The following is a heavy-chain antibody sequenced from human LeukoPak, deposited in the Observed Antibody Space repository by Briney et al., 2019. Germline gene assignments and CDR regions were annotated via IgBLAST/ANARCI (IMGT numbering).Heavy chain of an antibody. CDR2: IYYSGST. Sequence: PSETLSLTCSVSSGSISSDYWSWIRQPPGKGLEWIGYIYYSGSTNYNPSLKSRVTISVDTSKTQFSPKLNSVTAADTAVYYCARGDNYYHYYMDVWGKGTTVTVSS. D-gene: IGHD3-9*01. CDR1: SGSISSDY. J-gene: IGHJ6*03. V-gene: IGHV4-59*01. CDR3: ARGDNYYHYYMDV.